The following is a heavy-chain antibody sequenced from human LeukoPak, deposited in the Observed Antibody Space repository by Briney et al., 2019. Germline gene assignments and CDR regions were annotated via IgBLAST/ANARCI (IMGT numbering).Heavy chain of an antibody. Sequence: GRSLRLSCAASGFTFSNYGIHWVRQAPGKGLEWVAVIWYDGSNKYYADSVKGRFTISRDNSKNTLYLQMNSLRAEDTAVYYCARVQFFDWLSANSYYYYGVDVWGKGTTVTVSS. CDR2: IWYDGSNK. D-gene: IGHD3/OR15-3a*01. CDR3: ARVQFFDWLSANSYYYYGVDV. V-gene: IGHV3-33*01. J-gene: IGHJ6*04. CDR1: GFTFSNYG.